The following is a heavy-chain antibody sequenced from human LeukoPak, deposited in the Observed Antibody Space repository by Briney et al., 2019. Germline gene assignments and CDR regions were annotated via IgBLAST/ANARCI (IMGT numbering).Heavy chain of an antibody. D-gene: IGHD1-26*01. V-gene: IGHV3-21*01. J-gene: IGHJ4*02. CDR3: AKSGGYGLIDY. CDR2: ISSSSSYI. Sequence: GGSLRLSCAASGFTFSTYSMNWVRQAPGKGLEWVSSISSSSSYIYYADSVKGRFTISRDNVKNSLYLQMNSLRAEDTAMYYCAKSGGYGLIDYWGQGTLVTVSS. CDR1: GFTFSTYS.